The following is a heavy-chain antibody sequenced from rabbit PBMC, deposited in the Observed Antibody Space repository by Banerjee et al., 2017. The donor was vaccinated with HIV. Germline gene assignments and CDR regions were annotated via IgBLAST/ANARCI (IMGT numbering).Heavy chain of an antibody. J-gene: IGHJ4*01. Sequence: QEQLEESGGGLVKPEGSLTLTCKASGFTISSSYYMCWVRQAPGKGLELIACIYGGSSGSTYYASWAKGRFTISKTSSTTVTLQMTSLTAADTATYFCARDPSYDASSYYDLWGPGTLVTVS. CDR3: ARDPSYDASSYYDL. D-gene: IGHD8-1*01. CDR2: IYGGSSGST. CDR1: GFTISSSYY. V-gene: IGHV1S45*01.